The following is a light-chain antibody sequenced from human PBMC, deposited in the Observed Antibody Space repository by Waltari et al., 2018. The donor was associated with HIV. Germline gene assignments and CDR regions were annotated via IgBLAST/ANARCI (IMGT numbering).Light chain of an antibody. CDR3: CSYAGTYIV. Sequence: QSALTQPASVSGSRGQSITISCTGTSSDIGAYKHVSWYQHHPAKAPKLMIYEVNSRPSGISSRFSGSKSGNTASLTISGLQAEDEAVYYCCSYAGTYIVFGTGTEVTVL. CDR2: EVN. J-gene: IGLJ1*01. CDR1: SSDIGAYKH. V-gene: IGLV2-14*01.